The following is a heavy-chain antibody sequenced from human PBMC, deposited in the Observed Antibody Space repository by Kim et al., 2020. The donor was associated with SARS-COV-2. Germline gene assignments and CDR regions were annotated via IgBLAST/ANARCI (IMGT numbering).Heavy chain of an antibody. CDR3: ARVGLDTAMVDY. Sequence: SETLSLTCTVSGGSISSYYWSWIRQPPGKGLEWIGYIYYSGSTNYNPSLKSRVTISVDTSKNQFSLKLSSVTAADTAVYYCARVGLDTAMVDYWGQGTLVTVSS. D-gene: IGHD5-18*01. V-gene: IGHV4-59*13. CDR1: GGSISSYY. J-gene: IGHJ4*02. CDR2: IYYSGST.